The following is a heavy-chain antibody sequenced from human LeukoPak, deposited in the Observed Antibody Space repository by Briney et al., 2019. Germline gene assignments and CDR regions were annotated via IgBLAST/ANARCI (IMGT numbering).Heavy chain of an antibody. CDR2: IYYSGLT. V-gene: IGHV4-59*08. CDR1: GGSMSTFY. J-gene: IGHJ4*02. D-gene: IGHD3-16*01. Sequence: WETLSLTCSLSGGSMSTFYWSWIRQPPGKGRVWLGYIYYSGLTNYNPSLKRRVTISVDTSKNQFSLKLSSVTAAHTAVYYWARHGRGRRAAVDYLGQGTLVTVSS. CDR3: ARHGRGRRAAVDY.